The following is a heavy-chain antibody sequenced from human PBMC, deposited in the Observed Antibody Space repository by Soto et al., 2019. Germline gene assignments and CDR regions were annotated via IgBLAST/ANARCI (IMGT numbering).Heavy chain of an antibody. Sequence: ASVKVSCKASGYTFTSYGISWVRQAPGQGLEWMVWISAYNGNTNYAQKLQGRVTMTTDTSTSTAYMELRSLGSDDTAVYYCARKADLTHYYYYYGMDVWGQGTTVTVSS. J-gene: IGHJ6*02. V-gene: IGHV1-18*01. CDR1: GYTFTSYG. CDR3: ARKADLTHYYYYYGMDV. CDR2: ISAYNGNT.